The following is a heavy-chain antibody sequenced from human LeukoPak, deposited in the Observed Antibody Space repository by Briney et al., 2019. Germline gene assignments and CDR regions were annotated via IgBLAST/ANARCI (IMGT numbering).Heavy chain of an antibody. CDR2: IYYSGST. Sequence: SETLSLTCTVSGGSISSSSYYWGWIRQPPGKGLEWIGSIYYSGSTYYNPSLKSRVTISVDTSKNQFSLKLNSVTAADTAVYYCARLSYGSGTYYPDYWGQGTLVTVSS. D-gene: IGHD3-10*01. CDR1: GGSISSSSYY. J-gene: IGHJ4*02. CDR3: ARLSYGSGTYYPDY. V-gene: IGHV4-39*01.